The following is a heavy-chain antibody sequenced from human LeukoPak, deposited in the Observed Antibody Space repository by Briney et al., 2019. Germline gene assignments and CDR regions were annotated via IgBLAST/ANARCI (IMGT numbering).Heavy chain of an antibody. J-gene: IGHJ4*02. D-gene: IGHD6-13*01. CDR3: ARSCWYGGYFDY. Sequence: GGSLRLSCAPSGFTFSSFAMHWVRQAPGKGLEWVAVIWYDGSNKYYADSVKGRFTISRDNAKNTLYLQMNSLRAEDTAVYYCARSCWYGGYFDYWGQGTLVTVSS. CDR2: IWYDGSNK. CDR1: GFTFSSFA. V-gene: IGHV3-33*03.